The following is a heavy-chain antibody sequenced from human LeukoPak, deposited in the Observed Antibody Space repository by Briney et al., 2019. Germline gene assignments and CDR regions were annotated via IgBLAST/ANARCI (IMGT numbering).Heavy chain of an antibody. D-gene: IGHD3-3*01. Sequence: SETLSLTCTVSGYSISSGYYWGWIRQPPGKGLEWIGSIYHSGSTYYNPSLKSRVTISVDTSKNQFSLKLSSVTAADTAVYYCAREGGSNAFWSGYYTGNDAFDIWGQGTMVTVSS. CDR1: GYSISSGYY. J-gene: IGHJ3*02. V-gene: IGHV4-38-2*02. CDR2: IYHSGST. CDR3: AREGGSNAFWSGYYTGNDAFDI.